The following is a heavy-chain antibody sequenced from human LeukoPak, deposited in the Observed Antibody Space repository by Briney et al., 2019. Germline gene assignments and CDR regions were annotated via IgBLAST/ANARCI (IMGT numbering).Heavy chain of an antibody. CDR1: GFTFDDYA. CDR3: AKGNSRYYYYYMDV. V-gene: IGHV3-9*03. CDR2: ISWNSGSI. Sequence: GRSLRLSCAASGFTFDDYAMRWVRQAPGKGLEWVSGISWNSGSIGYADSVKGRFTISRDNAKNSLYLQMNSLRAEDMALYYCAKGNSRYYYYYMDVWGKGTTVTVSS. D-gene: IGHD4-23*01. J-gene: IGHJ6*03.